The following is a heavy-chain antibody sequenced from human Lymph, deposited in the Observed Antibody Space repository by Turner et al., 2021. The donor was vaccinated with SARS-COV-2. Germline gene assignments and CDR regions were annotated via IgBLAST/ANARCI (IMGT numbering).Heavy chain of an antibody. J-gene: IGHJ3*02. D-gene: IGHD1-26*01. CDR2: ISYDGFNK. CDR3: ARGSGSYLSAFDI. Sequence: QVQLVESGGGVVQPGRPLRPSCSASGFPFSTYAIHWVRQAPGKGLEWVAVISYDGFNKYYSDSVKGQFTISRDNSKNTLYLQMSSLRAEDTAVYYCARGSGSYLSAFDIWGQGTMVTVSS. CDR1: GFPFSTYA. V-gene: IGHV3-30*04.